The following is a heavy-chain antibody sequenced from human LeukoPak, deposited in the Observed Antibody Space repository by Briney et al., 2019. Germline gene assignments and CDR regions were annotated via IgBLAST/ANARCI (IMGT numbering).Heavy chain of an antibody. CDR2: IYHSGST. Sequence: SGTLSLTCAVSGGSISSSNWWSWVRQPPGKGLEWIGEIYHSGSTNYNPSLKSRVTISVDKSKNQFSLKLSSVTAADTAVYYCARDKGYNWKVDAFDIWGQGTMVTVSS. CDR3: ARDKGYNWKVDAFDI. D-gene: IGHD1-20*01. CDR1: GGSISSSNW. V-gene: IGHV4-4*02. J-gene: IGHJ3*02.